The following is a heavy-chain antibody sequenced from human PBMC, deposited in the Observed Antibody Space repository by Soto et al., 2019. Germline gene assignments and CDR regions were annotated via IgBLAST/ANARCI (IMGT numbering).Heavy chain of an antibody. D-gene: IGHD2-2*03. CDR1: GFTFYDYA. J-gene: IGHJ3*02. CDR2: ISWNSGGI. CDR3: ARTPGYYAHAFDI. Sequence: PGGSLILSCAASGFTFYDYAMHWVRQAPGKGLEWVSGISWNSGGIGYADSVKGRFTISRDNAKNSLYLQMNSLRAEDTALYYCARTPGYYAHAFDIWGQGTMVTASS. V-gene: IGHV3-9*01.